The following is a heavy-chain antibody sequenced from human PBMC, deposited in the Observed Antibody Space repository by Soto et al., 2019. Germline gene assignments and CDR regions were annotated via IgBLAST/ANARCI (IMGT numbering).Heavy chain of an antibody. CDR3: ARDLKFGQADY. D-gene: IGHD3-10*01. V-gene: IGHV4-4*07. J-gene: IGHJ4*02. Sequence: LSLTCTVSGGSISSYYWSWIRQPSGKGLEWIGRIYTSGSTNYNPSLKSRVTMSVDTSKDQFSLKLSSVTAADTAVYYCARDLKFGQADYWGQGTQVTVSS. CDR2: IYTSGST. CDR1: GGSISSYY.